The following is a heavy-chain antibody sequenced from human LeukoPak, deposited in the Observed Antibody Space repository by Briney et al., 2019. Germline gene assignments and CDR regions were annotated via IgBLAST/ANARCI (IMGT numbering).Heavy chain of an antibody. J-gene: IGHJ4*02. V-gene: IGHV3-21*01. CDR1: GFTFSSYS. D-gene: IGHD4-17*01. CDR2: ISSSSSYI. Sequence: GGSLRLSCAASGFTFSSYSMNWVRQAPGKGLEWVSSISSSSSYIYYADSVKGRFTISRDNAKNSLYLQMNSLRAEDTAVYYCATRRYTVSSFDYWGQGTLVTVSS. CDR3: ATRRYTVSSFDY.